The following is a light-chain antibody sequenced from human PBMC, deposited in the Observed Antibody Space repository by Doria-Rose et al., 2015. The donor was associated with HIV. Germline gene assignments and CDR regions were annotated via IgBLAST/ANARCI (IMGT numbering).Light chain of an antibody. J-gene: IGKJ1*01. CDR1: QSFSSTY. CDR3: HQYGTSWT. V-gene: IGKV3-20*01. CDR2: DGS. Sequence: EIVLTQSPGTLSLSPGERATLSCRASQSFSSTYLAWYQQKPGQAPSLLIYDGSTRATGIPDRFSASGPGTDFTLTINRLGPEDFALYYCHQYGTSWTFGQGTKVEI.